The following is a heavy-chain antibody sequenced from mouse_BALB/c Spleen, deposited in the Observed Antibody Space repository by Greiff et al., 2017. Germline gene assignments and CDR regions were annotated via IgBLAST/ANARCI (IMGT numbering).Heavy chain of an antibody. D-gene: IGHD1-1*01. CDR3: ARHDYYGSSYDFDY. CDR1: GFTFSSYG. J-gene: IGHJ2*01. V-gene: IGHV5-6*01. CDR2: ISSGGSYT. Sequence: EVMLVESGGDLVKPGGSLKLSCAASGFTFSSYGMSWVRQTPDKRLEWVATISSGGSYTYYLDSVKGRFTISRDNAKNTLYLQMSSLKSEDTAMYYCARHDYYGSSYDFDYWGQGTTLTVSS.